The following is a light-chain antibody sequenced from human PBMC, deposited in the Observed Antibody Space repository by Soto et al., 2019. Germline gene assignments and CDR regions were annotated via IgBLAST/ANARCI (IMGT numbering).Light chain of an antibody. CDR1: QGISND. Sequence: DIKLTQSPSFLCASVGDRVSITCLASQGISNDLAWYQQKPGKAPKVLIYSASTLQIGFPSRFNGGRSGTEFTLTVSSPQTEDFATYYCQQVSSYYTTFGGGTKVEVK. J-gene: IGKJ4*01. V-gene: IGKV1-9*01. CDR2: SAS. CDR3: QQVSSYYTT.